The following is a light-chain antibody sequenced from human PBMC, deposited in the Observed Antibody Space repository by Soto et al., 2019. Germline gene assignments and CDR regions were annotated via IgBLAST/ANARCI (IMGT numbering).Light chain of an antibody. CDR3: KQYHNWPPQYT. CDR2: GAS. CDR1: QTVASN. Sequence: EIVMTQSPASLSVSPGDGATVSCRASQTVASNLAWYQRKPGQGPRLLIHGASTRDAGVPARFSGSGSGTDFTLTISSLQSEDFAVSYCKQYHNWPPQYTFGQGTKLQIK. V-gene: IGKV3-15*01. J-gene: IGKJ2*01.